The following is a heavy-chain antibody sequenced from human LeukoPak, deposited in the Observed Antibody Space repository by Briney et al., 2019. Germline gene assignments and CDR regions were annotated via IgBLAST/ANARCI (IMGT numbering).Heavy chain of an antibody. D-gene: IGHD3-22*01. Sequence: ASVKVSCKASGYTFTSYAMHWVRQAPGQRLEWMGWINAGNGNTKYSQKFQGRVTITRDTSASTAYMELSSLRSEDTAVYYCARGGGRTYYYDSSGYYPFDYWGQGTLVTVSS. CDR2: INAGNGNT. V-gene: IGHV1-3*01. J-gene: IGHJ4*02. CDR1: GYTFTSYA. CDR3: ARGGGRTYYYDSSGYYPFDY.